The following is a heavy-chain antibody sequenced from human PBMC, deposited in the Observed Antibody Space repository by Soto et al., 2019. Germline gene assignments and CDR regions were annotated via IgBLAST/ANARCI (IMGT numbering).Heavy chain of an antibody. CDR3: ARESGGGSRNWFDP. CDR2: ISYDGSNK. CDR1: GFTFSSYA. D-gene: IGHD6-13*01. V-gene: IGHV3-30-3*01. Sequence: PGGSLRLSCAASGFTFSSYAMHWVRQAPGKGLEWVAVISYDGSNKYYADSVKGRFTISRDNFKNTLYLQMNSLRAEDTAVYYCARESGGGSRNWFDPWGQGTLVTVSS. J-gene: IGHJ5*02.